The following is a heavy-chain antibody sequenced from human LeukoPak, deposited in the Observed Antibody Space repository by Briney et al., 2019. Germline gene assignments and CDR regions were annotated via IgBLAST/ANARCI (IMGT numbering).Heavy chain of an antibody. J-gene: IGHJ4*02. CDR2: ISGSGGST. CDR1: GFTFSSYA. D-gene: IGHD3-22*01. V-gene: IGHV3-23*01. Sequence: GGSLRFSCAASGFTFSSYAMSWVRQAPGKGLEWVSAISGSGGSTYYADCVKGRFTISRDNSKNTLYLQMKSLRAEDTAVYYCAKAGHYYYDSSGSYLVDYWGQGTLVTVSS. CDR3: AKAGHYYYDSSGSYLVDY.